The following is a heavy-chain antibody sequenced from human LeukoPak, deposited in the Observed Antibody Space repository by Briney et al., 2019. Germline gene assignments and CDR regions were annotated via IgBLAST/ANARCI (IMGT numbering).Heavy chain of an antibody. J-gene: IGHJ4*02. CDR3: ASGRYAYKEIALWDY. D-gene: IGHD3-16*01. CDR2: ISSSGSTI. V-gene: IGHV3-11*01. CDR1: GFTFSDYY. Sequence: GGSLRLSCAASGFTFSDYYMSWIRQAPGKGLEWVSYISSSGSTIYYADSVKGRFTISRDNAKNSLYLQMNSLRAEDTAVYYCASGRYAYKEIALWDYWGQGTLVTVSS.